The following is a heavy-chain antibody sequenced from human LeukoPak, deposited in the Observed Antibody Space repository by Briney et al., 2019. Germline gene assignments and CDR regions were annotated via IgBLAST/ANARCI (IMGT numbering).Heavy chain of an antibody. D-gene: IGHD3-10*01. J-gene: IGHJ4*02. V-gene: IGHV3-20*04. CDR3: ARGARGVSGYYFDF. CDR2: INWNGGST. CDR1: GFTFDDYG. Sequence: GGSLRLSCAASGFTFDDYGMSWVRHAPGKGLKWVSGINWNGGSTGYADSVKGRFTISRDNAKNSLYLQMNSLRAEDTALYYCARGARGVSGYYFDFWGQGTPVTVSS.